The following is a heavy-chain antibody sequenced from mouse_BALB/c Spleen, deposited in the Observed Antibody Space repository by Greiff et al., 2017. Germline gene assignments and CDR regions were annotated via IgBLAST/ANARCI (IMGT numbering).Heavy chain of an antibody. Sequence: DVQLVESGGGLVKPGGSLKLSCAASGFTFSSYTMSWVRQTPEKRLEWVATISSGGSYTYYPDSVKGRFTISRDNAKNTLYLQMSSLKSEDTAMYYCTRVGHYYAMDYWGQGTSVTVSS. J-gene: IGHJ4*01. CDR3: TRVGHYYAMDY. CDR1: GFTFSSYT. CDR2: ISSGGSYT. D-gene: IGHD3-1*01. V-gene: IGHV5-6-4*01.